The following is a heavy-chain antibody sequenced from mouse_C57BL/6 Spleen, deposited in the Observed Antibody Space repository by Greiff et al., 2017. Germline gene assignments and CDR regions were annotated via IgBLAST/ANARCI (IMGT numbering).Heavy chain of an antibody. CDR3: AKNFRDYDGYYFDY. CDR2: IWRGGST. J-gene: IGHJ2*01. Sequence: VQLQQSGPGLVQPSQSLSITCTVSGFSLTSYGVHWVRQSPGKGLEWLGVIWRGGSTDYNAAFMSRLSITKDNSKSQVFFKMNSLQADDTAIYYCAKNFRDYDGYYFDYWGQDTTLTVSS. V-gene: IGHV2-5*01. D-gene: IGHD2-4*01. CDR1: GFSLTSYG.